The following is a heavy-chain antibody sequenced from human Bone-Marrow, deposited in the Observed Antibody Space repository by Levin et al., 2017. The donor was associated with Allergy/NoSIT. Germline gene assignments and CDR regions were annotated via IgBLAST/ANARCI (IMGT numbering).Heavy chain of an antibody. J-gene: IGHJ4*02. D-gene: IGHD5-24*01. CDR3: AKMGDLFDY. CDR1: GFTFSSYG. Sequence: QSGGSLRLSCAASGFTFSSYGMHWVRQAPGKGLEWVAVISYDGSNKYYADSVKGRFTISRDNSKNTLYLQMNSLRAEDTAVYYCAKMGDLFDYWGQGTLVTVSS. V-gene: IGHV3-30*18. CDR2: ISYDGSNK.